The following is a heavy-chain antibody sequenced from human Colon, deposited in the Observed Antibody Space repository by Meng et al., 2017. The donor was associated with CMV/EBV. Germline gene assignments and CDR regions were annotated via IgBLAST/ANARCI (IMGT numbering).Heavy chain of an antibody. Sequence: GESLKISCEGSGFKFSDYRMNWVRQAPGKGLEWVSSMMGGDSYKYYAESVKGRFTISRDNAKNSVYLQMDSLREDDTAVYHCARARGQLCFDLWGQGTLVTVSS. D-gene: IGHD3-10*01. CDR2: MMGGDSYK. CDR1: GFKFSDYR. J-gene: IGHJ4*02. V-gene: IGHV3-21*01. CDR3: ARARGQLCFDL.